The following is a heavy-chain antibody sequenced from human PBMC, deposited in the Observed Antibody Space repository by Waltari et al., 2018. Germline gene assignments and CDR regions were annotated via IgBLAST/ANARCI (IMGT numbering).Heavy chain of an antibody. V-gene: IGHV4-34*01. CDR3: ARGPYCSGGSCSVGSTFDY. CDR2: INHSGST. D-gene: IGHD2-15*01. J-gene: IGHJ4*02. Sequence: QVQLQQWGAGLLKPSETLSLTCAVYGGSFSGYYWSWIRQPPGTGLEWIGEINHSGSTNYNPSLKSRVTISVDTSKNQFSLKLSSVTAADTAVYYCARGPYCSGGSCSVGSTFDYWGQGTLVTVSS. CDR1: GGSFSGYY.